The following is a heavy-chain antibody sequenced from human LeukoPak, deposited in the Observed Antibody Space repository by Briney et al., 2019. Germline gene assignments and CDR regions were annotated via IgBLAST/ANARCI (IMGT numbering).Heavy chain of an antibody. CDR1: GYTFTGYY. D-gene: IGHD3-22*01. CDR3: ATSFPYYYDSSGHYTRYNWFDP. J-gene: IGHJ5*02. CDR2: VDPEDGET. V-gene: IGHV1-69-2*01. Sequence: ASVKISCKVSGYTFTGYYMHWVQQAPGKGLEWMGLVDPEDGETIYAEKFQGRVTVTADTSTDTAYMELSSLRSEDTAVYYCATSFPYYYDSSGHYTRYNWFDPWGQGTLVTVSS.